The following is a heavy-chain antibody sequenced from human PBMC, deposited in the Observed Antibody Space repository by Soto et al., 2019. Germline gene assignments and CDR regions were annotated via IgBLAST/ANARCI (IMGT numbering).Heavy chain of an antibody. Sequence: SETLSLTRAVYGGSFSDYYWSWIRQPPGKGLEWIGEINHSGSTNYNPSLKSRVTMSVDTSKSQFSLKLSSVTAADTAVYYCARGAEQLVRGWFDPWGQGTLVTVPS. D-gene: IGHD6-6*01. J-gene: IGHJ5*02. CDR1: GGSFSDYY. CDR2: INHSGST. V-gene: IGHV4-34*01. CDR3: ARGAEQLVRGWFDP.